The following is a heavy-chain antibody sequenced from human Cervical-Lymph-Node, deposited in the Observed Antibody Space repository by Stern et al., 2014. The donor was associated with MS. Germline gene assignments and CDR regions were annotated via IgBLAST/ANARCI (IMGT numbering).Heavy chain of an antibody. CDR1: GDTFSSLD. J-gene: IGHJ4*02. Sequence: VQLVESGAEVKKPGSSVKVSCKAYGDTFSSLDISWVRQATGQGPEWLGGTTPLFVTANSAQNFQGRVTFSAADSTSTTYMELSSLRSEDTAVYYCARHQAGIAADWGQGTLVTVSS. D-gene: IGHD6-13*01. V-gene: IGHV1-69*01. CDR3: ARHQAGIAAD. CDR2: TTPLFVTA.